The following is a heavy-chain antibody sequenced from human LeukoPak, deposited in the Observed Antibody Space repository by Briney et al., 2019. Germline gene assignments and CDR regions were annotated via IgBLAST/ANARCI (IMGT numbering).Heavy chain of an antibody. CDR2: ISGSGGST. Sequence: GGSLRLSCAASGFTFSSYAMSWVRQAPGKGLEWVSAISGSGGSTYYADSVKGRFTISRDNSKNTLYLQMNSLRAEDTAVYYSAKLQHPITHWYFDLWGRGTLVTVSS. J-gene: IGHJ2*01. V-gene: IGHV3-23*01. D-gene: IGHD1-14*01. CDR3: AKLQHPITHWYFDL. CDR1: GFTFSSYA.